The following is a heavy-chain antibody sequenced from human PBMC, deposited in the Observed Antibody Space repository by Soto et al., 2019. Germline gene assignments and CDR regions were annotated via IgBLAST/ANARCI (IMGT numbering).Heavy chain of an antibody. CDR3: ARHLTYCSAGSCYSDFPYYGMDV. Sequence: LSLTCTVSGGSISSSSYYWGWIRQPPGKGLEWIGSIFYSGSTYYNPSLKSRVTISVDTSKNQFSLKLSSVTAADTAVYYCARHLTYCSAGSCYSDFPYYGMDVWGQGTTVTVSS. V-gene: IGHV4-39*01. CDR2: IFYSGST. J-gene: IGHJ6*02. D-gene: IGHD2-15*01. CDR1: GGSISSSSYY.